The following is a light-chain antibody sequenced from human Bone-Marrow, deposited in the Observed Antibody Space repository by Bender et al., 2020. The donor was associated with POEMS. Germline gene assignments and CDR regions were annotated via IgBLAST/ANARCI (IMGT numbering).Light chain of an antibody. J-gene: IGLJ3*02. CDR1: NIGSKS. Sequence: SARITCGGTNIGSKSVYWYQQKPGQAPVLVVYDDPDRPSGIPERLSGSSSGNTANLTINRVDAGDEADYYCQVCDPTDGHSWVVGEGNK. CDR2: DDP. CDR3: QVCDPTDGHSWV. V-gene: IGLV3-21*02.